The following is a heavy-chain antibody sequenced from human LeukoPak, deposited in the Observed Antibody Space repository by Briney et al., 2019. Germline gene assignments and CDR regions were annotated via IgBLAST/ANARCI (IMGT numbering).Heavy chain of an antibody. Sequence: GSSVKVSCKASGDTFSNYAISWVRQAPGQGLEWMGGIIPILGTANYAQKFQDRVTITADESTSTAYMELSSLRSEDTAMYYCAWGLAPFRDYYYGMDVWGQGTTVTVSS. D-gene: IGHD2/OR15-2a*01. CDR1: GDTFSNYA. J-gene: IGHJ6*02. V-gene: IGHV1-69*01. CDR3: AWGLAPFRDYYYGMDV. CDR2: IIPILGTA.